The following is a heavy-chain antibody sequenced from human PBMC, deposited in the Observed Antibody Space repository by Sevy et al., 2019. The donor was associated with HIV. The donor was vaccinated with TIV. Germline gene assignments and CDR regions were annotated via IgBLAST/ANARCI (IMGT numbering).Heavy chain of an antibody. CDR3: AREGCTKPHDY. V-gene: IGHV3-23*01. CDR1: GFTFSKYS. CDR2: LSFVCGEI. Sequence: GGSLRLSCAASGFTFSKYSMSWVRQPPGKGLEWVSTLSFVCGEINYAHSVKGRFTISRDNSKSSVYLQMNNLRPEDTAGYYCAREGCTKPHDYWGQGTLVTVSS. D-gene: IGHD2-8*01. J-gene: IGHJ4*02.